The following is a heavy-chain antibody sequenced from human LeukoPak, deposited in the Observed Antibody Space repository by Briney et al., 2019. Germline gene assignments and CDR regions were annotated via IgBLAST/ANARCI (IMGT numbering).Heavy chain of an antibody. D-gene: IGHD2-21*02. V-gene: IGHV5-51*01. CDR2: IYPGDSNT. Sequence: GESLKISCNVSGYSFSSYWIAWVRQMSGKGLEWMGIIYPGDSNTKYSPSFRGQVTISADKSISTAYLQWSSLKASDTAMYYCASGLYGGGDLVGYWGQGTLVTVSS. CDR1: GYSFSSYW. J-gene: IGHJ4*02. CDR3: ASGLYGGGDLVGY.